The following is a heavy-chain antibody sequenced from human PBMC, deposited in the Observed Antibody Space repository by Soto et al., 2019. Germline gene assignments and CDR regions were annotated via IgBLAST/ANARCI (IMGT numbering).Heavy chain of an antibody. V-gene: IGHV4-31*03. CDR3: ARVIVATIPVLAYLFDK. Sequence: SETLSLTCSVSGASISSGGYYWSWIRQFPGKGLEWIGYIYYSGSTSYNPSLKSRIIISVDTSKNQFSLRLTSVTAADTAVYYCARVIVATIPVLAYLFDKWGQGTLVTVSS. CDR1: GASISSGGYY. CDR2: IYYSGST. D-gene: IGHD5-12*01. J-gene: IGHJ4*02.